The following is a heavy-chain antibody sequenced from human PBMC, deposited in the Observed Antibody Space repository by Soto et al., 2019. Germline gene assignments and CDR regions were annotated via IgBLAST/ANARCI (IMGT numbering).Heavy chain of an antibody. CDR2: IYYSGST. V-gene: IGHV4-31*03. CDR3: ARDYYGSGSFDITGYYYGMDV. D-gene: IGHD3-10*01. Sequence: QVQLQESGPGLVKPSQTLSLTCTVSGGSISSGGYYWSWIRQHPGKGLEWIGYIYYSGSTYYNPSLKSRVTISVDTSKNQFSLKLSSVTAADTAVYYCARDYYGSGSFDITGYYYGMDVWGQGTTVTVSS. J-gene: IGHJ6*02. CDR1: GGSISSGGYY.